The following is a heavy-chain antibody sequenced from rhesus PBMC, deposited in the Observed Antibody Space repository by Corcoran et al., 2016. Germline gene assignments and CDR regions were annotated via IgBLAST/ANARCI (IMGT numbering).Heavy chain of an antibody. D-gene: IGHD6-25*01. Sequence: EVQLVESGGGLVQPGGSLSLSCVASGFTFSDHYMYWVRQAPGRGRGWLGFIRSKAYCGTAEYAASVKGRFTISRDDSKSIAYLQMNSLKSEDTAVYYCTRGRQLDSSIDYWSQGVLVTVSS. CDR3: TRGRQLDSSIDY. J-gene: IGHJ4*01. CDR1: GFTFSDHY. V-gene: IGHV3-184*01. CDR2: IRSKAYCGTA.